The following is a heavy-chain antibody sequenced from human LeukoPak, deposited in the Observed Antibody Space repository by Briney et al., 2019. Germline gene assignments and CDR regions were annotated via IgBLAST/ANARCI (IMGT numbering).Heavy chain of an antibody. J-gene: IGHJ4*02. Sequence: SQTLSLTCTVSGGSISSGGYYWSWLRQHPGTGLEWIGYIYYSGSTYYNPSLKSRVTISVDTSKNQFSLKLSSVTAADTAVYYCARVPDGYNLYFDYGGQGTLVTVSS. CDR1: GGSISSGGYY. D-gene: IGHD5-24*01. CDR3: ARVPDGYNLYFDY. CDR2: IYYSGST. V-gene: IGHV4-31*03.